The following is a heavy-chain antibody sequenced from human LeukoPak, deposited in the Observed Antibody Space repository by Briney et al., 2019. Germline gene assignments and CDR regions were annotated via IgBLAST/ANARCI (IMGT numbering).Heavy chain of an antibody. CDR3: ARADQGPLDY. J-gene: IGHJ4*02. CDR2: ISSSSDYI. CDR1: GFTFSSYS. V-gene: IGHV3-21*01. Sequence: MTGGSLRLSCAASGFTFSSYSLNWVRQAPGKGLEWVSSISSSSDYIYYADSVKGRFTISRDNARNTVYLHMNSLRAEDTAVFYCARADQGPLDYWGQGTLVTVSS. D-gene: IGHD2-2*01.